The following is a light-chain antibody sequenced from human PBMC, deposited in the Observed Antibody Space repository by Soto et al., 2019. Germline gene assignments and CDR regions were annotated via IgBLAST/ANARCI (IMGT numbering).Light chain of an antibody. J-gene: IGLJ1*01. CDR1: SSNIGAGYD. V-gene: IGLV1-40*01. CDR2: GNS. CDR3: QSYDSSLSGYV. Sequence: VLTQPPSVSGAPGQKVTISCTGSSSNIGAGYDVNWYQQLPGTAPKLLIHGNSNRPSGVPDRFSGSKSGTSASLAITGLQAEAEADYFCQSYDSSLSGYVFGTGTKVTVL.